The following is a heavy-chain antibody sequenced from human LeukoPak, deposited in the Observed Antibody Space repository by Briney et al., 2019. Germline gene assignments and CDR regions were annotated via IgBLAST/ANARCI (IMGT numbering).Heavy chain of an antibody. CDR3: ARDYYDSSGYSYYFDY. V-gene: IGHV1-8*01. Sequence: GASVKVSCKASGYTFTSYDINWVRQATGQGLEWMGWMNPNSGNTGYAQKFQGRVTMTRNTSISTAYMGQSSLRSEDTAVYYCARDYYDSSGYSYYFDYWGQGTLVTVSS. J-gene: IGHJ4*02. D-gene: IGHD3-22*01. CDR2: MNPNSGNT. CDR1: GYTFTSYD.